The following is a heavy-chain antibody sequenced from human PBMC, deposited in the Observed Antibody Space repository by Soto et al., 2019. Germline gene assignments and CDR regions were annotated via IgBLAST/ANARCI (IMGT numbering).Heavy chain of an antibody. CDR3: ARDSRSSTSSYYSFGMDV. D-gene: IGHD6-6*01. CDR1: GDSVSSKSAA. Sequence: PSQTLSLTCVISGDSVSSKSAAWNWIRQSPSRGLGWLGRTYYRSKWYNDYAVSVKSRITINPDTSKNQFSLQLNSVTPEDTAVYFCARDSRSSTSSYYSFGMDVWGQGXTVTVSS. V-gene: IGHV6-1*01. J-gene: IGHJ6*02. CDR2: TYYRSKWYN.